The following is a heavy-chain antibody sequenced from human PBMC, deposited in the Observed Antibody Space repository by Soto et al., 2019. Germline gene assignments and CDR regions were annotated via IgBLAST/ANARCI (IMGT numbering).Heavy chain of an antibody. D-gene: IGHD3-22*01. CDR1: GYTFTSYG. CDR2: VSAYNGNT. Sequence: ASVKVSCKASGYTFTSYGISWVRQAPGQGLEWMGWVSAYNGNTNYAQKLQGRVTMTTDTSTSTAYMALRSMRSDDTAVYYCARVGGYYYDSSGSQGAFDIWGQGTMVTVSS. V-gene: IGHV1-18*01. J-gene: IGHJ3*02. CDR3: ARVGGYYYDSSGSQGAFDI.